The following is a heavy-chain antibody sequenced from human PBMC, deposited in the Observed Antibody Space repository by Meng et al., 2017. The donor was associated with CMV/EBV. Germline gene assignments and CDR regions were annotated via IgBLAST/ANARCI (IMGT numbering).Heavy chain of an antibody. D-gene: IGHD3-22*01. CDR1: CYTFTSYG. V-gene: IGHV1-18*01. J-gene: IGHJ5*02. CDR3: ARDPYYYDSSGYDWFDP. Sequence: VQLVEAGAEVEKPGASVKVSCKASCYTFTSYGISWVRQAPGQGLEWMGWISAYNGNTNYAQKLQGRVTMTTDTSTSTAYMELRSLRSDDTAVYYCARDPYYYDSSGYDWFDPWGQGTLVTVSS. CDR2: ISAYNGNT.